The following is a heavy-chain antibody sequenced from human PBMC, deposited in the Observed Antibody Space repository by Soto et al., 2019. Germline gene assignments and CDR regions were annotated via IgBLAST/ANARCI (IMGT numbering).Heavy chain of an antibody. D-gene: IGHD4-4*01. CDR3: TTELTTVLTIWS. Sequence: PGGSLRLSCAASGFSFRNAWMHWVRQTPGKGLEWVGRIKTGDYGAPTDYAAPVKGRFTISRDDSINTVYLQMNSLKTEDTAVYYCTTELTTVLTIWSWGQGTLVTVSS. CDR2: IKTGDYGAPT. V-gene: IGHV3-15*07. CDR1: GFSFRNAW. J-gene: IGHJ5*02.